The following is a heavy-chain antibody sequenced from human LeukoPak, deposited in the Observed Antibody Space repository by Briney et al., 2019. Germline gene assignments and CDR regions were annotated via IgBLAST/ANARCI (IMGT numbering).Heavy chain of an antibody. CDR2: INHSGST. J-gene: IGHJ6*02. CDR3: AYMGYGMEV. V-gene: IGHV4-34*01. D-gene: IGHD4-11*01. CDR1: GGSFSGYY. Sequence: SETLSLTCAVYGGSFSGYYWSWIREPPGKGLEWIGEINHSGSTNYNPSLKSRVTISVDTSKNQFSLKLSSVTAADTAVYYCAYMGYGMEVWGQGTTVTVSS.